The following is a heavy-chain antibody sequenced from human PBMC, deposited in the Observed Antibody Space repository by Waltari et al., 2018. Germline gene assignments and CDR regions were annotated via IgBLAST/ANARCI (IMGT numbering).Heavy chain of an antibody. CDR2: IYYSGST. D-gene: IGHD2-21*02. J-gene: IGHJ4*02. V-gene: IGHV4-61*01. CDR3: ARESQVVTAIFFDY. Sequence: QVQLQESGPGLVKPSETLSLTCTVSGGSISSGSYYWSWIRQPPGKGLEWIGYIYYSGSTNYNPSLKSRVTISVDTSKNQFSLKLSSVTAADTAVYYCARESQVVTAIFFDYWGQGTLVTVSS. CDR1: GGSISSGSYY.